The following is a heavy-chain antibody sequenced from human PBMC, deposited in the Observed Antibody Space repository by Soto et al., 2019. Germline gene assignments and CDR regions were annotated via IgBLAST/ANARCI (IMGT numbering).Heavy chain of an antibody. CDR1: GGTFSSYA. CDR3: ARVDSYGPKYNWFDP. D-gene: IGHD5-18*01. V-gene: IGHV1-69*13. J-gene: IGHJ5*02. Sequence: SVKISCKACGGTFSSYAISWVRQAPGQGLEWMGGIIPIFGTANYAQKFQGRVTITADESTSTAYMELSSLRSEDTAVYYCARVDSYGPKYNWFDPWGQGTLVTVSS. CDR2: IIPIFGTA.